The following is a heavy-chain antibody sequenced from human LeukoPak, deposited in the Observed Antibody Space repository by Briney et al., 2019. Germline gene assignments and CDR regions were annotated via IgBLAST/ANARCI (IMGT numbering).Heavy chain of an antibody. CDR1: GFTFSIYT. D-gene: IGHD6-19*01. CDR3: ARDQAGTQDY. V-gene: IGHV3-21*01. J-gene: IGHJ4*02. Sequence: GGSLRLSCAASGFTFSIYTVHWVRQAPGKGLEWVSSISSSSSYIYYADSVKGRFTISRDNAKNSLYLQMNSLRAEDTAVYYCARDQAGTQDYWGQGTLVTVSS. CDR2: ISSSSSYI.